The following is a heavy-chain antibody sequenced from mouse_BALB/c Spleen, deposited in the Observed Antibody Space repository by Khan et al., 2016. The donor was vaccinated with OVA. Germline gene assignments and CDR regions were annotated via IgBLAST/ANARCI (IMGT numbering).Heavy chain of an antibody. CDR1: GYTFTSYY. J-gene: IGHJ3*01. CDR3: TRSGYGSFVY. CDR2: INPSNGGT. V-gene: IGHV1S81*02. Sequence: QIQLVQSGAELVKPGASVKLSCKTSGYTFTSYYMYWVKQRPGQGLEWIGEINPSNGGTNFTEKFKGKATLIVDKSSSTAYMQVSSLTSEDSAVYYCTRSGYGSFVYWGQGTLVTVSA. D-gene: IGHD2-2*01.